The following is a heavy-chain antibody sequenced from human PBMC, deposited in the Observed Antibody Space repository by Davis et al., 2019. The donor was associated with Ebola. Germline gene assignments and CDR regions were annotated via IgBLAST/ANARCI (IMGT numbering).Heavy chain of an antibody. Sequence: MPSETLSLTCAVYGGSFSGYYWSWIRQPPGKGLEWIGEINHSGSTNYNPSLKSRLTISVDTSKNQFSLELISVTAADTAVYYGVNNGVDYWGQGTLVTVSS. D-gene: IGHD1-14*01. V-gene: IGHV4-34*01. CDR3: VNNGVDY. CDR2: INHSGST. J-gene: IGHJ4*02. CDR1: GGSFSGYY.